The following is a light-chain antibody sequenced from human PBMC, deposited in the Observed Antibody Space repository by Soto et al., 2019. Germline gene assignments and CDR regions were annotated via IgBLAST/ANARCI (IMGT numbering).Light chain of an antibody. CDR3: SSHAGSNNLGV. J-gene: IGLJ2*01. CDR1: SSDVGGYNY. V-gene: IGLV2-8*01. Sequence: QSALTQPPSASGSPGQSVTISCTGTSSDVGGYNYVSWYQQHPGKAPKLMIYEVSNRPSGVPDRFSGSKSGNTASLTVSGLQAEDEADDYCSSHAGSNNLGVFGGGTKVTVL. CDR2: EVS.